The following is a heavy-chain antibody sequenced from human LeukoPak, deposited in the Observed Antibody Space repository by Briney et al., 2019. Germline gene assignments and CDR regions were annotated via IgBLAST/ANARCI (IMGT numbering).Heavy chain of an antibody. J-gene: IGHJ4*02. D-gene: IGHD2-21*02. CDR2: INPNSGGT. Sequence: ASVKVSCKASGYTFTSYDINWVRQATGQGLEWMGRINPNSGGTNYAQKFQGRVTMTRDTSISTAYMELSRLRSDDTAVYYCARARHIVVVTAILRYFDYWGQGTLVTVSS. V-gene: IGHV1-2*06. CDR3: ARARHIVVVTAILRYFDY. CDR1: GYTFTSYD.